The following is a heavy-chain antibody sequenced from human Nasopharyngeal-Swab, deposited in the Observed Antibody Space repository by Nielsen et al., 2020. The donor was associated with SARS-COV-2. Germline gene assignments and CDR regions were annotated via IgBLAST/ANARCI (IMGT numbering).Heavy chain of an antibody. J-gene: IGHJ4*02. CDR1: GGSISSSSYY. CDR2: INHSGST. V-gene: IGHV4-39*07. Sequence: SETLSLTCTVSGGSISSSSYYWSWIRQPPGKGLEWIGEINHSGSTNYNPSLKSRVTISVDTSKNQFSLKVNSVTAADTAVYYCARNVDTAMIYDSWGQGTLVTVSS. CDR3: ARNVDTAMIYDS. D-gene: IGHD5-18*01.